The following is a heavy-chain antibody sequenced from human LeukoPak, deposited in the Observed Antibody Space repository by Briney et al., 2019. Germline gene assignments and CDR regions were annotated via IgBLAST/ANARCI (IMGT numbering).Heavy chain of an antibody. V-gene: IGHV3-30*04. J-gene: IGHJ4*02. CDR1: GFTFSSYA. Sequence: GGSLRHSCAASGFTFSSYAMHWVRQAPGKGLEWVATTSFDVSNKYYADSVKGRFTISRDNSKNTLYLQMNSLRTEDTAVYSCARGYCTSTSCYNDYWGQGTLVTVSS. CDR3: ARGYCTSTSCYNDY. D-gene: IGHD2-2*02. CDR2: TSFDVSNK.